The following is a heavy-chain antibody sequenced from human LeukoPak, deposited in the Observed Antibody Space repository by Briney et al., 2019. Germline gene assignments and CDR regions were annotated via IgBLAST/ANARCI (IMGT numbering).Heavy chain of an antibody. J-gene: IGHJ4*02. Sequence: GRSLRLSCAASGFTFNSYALHWVRQAPGKGLEWVAVISYDGNNKYYADSVKGRFTISRDNSKNTLYLQMNSLRAEDTAVYYCARWHTSGNNYYYDYWGQGTLVTVSS. CDR1: GFTFNSYA. D-gene: IGHD3-22*01. CDR3: ARWHTSGNNYYYDY. V-gene: IGHV3-30-3*01. CDR2: ISYDGNNK.